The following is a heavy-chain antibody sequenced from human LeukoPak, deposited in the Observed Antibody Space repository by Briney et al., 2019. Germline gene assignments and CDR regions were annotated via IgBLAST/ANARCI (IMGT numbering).Heavy chain of an antibody. CDR2: MRNDGSQI. Sequence: GGSLRLSCVASGFTFSNYDMHWVRQAPGKGLEGVASMRNDGSQIYHADSVKGRFTISRDNSKNTLYLQMNSLRVEDTAIYYCAKDMGRRIFGVAYDAFHIWGQGTMVTVSS. CDR1: GFTFSNYD. D-gene: IGHD3-3*01. CDR3: AKDMGRRIFGVAYDAFHI. J-gene: IGHJ3*02. V-gene: IGHV3-30*02.